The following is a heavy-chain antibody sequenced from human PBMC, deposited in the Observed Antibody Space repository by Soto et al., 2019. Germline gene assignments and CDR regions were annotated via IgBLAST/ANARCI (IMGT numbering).Heavy chain of an antibody. V-gene: IGHV3-7*01. CDR3: ASQIAVAGTGWFDP. J-gene: IGHJ5*02. CDR2: IKQDGSEK. D-gene: IGHD6-19*01. CDR1: GFTFSSYW. Sequence: EVQLVESGGGLVQPGGSLRLSCAASGFTFSSYWMSWVRQAPGKGLEWVANIKQDGSEKYYVDSVKGRFTISRDNAKNSLYRQRNSLRAEDTAVYYCASQIAVAGTGWFDPWGQGTLVTVSS.